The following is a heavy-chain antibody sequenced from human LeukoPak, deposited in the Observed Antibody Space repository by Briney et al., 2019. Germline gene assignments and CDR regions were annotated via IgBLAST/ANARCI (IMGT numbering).Heavy chain of an antibody. CDR1: SGSISSYY. Sequence: SETLSLTCTVPSGSISSYYWSWIRQPPGKGLEWIGYIYYSGSTNYNPSLKSRVTISVDTSKNQFSLRLSSVTAADTAVYYCASAPGSYYNVDYWGQGTLVTVSS. J-gene: IGHJ4*02. CDR3: ASAPGSYYNVDY. D-gene: IGHD3-10*01. V-gene: IGHV4-59*01. CDR2: IYYSGST.